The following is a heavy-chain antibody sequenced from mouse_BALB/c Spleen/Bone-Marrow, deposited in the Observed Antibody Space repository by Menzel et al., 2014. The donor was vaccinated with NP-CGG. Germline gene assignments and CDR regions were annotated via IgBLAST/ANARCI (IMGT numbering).Heavy chain of an antibody. V-gene: IGHV5-12-2*01. J-gene: IGHJ3*01. CDR2: TSNGGGTT. CDR3: ARRYDYGYGPFAY. D-gene: IGHD1-2*01. CDR1: GFTFSNYT. Sequence: EVQVVESGGGLVQPGGSLKLSCAASGFTFSNYTMSWIRQTPEKRLEWVAYTSNGGGTTYYPDTVKGRFTISRDNAKNTLYLQMSSLKSEDTAMYYCARRYDYGYGPFAYWGQGTLVTVSA.